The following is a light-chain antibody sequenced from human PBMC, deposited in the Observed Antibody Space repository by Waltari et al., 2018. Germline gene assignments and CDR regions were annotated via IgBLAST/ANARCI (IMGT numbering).Light chain of an antibody. Sequence: DIEMTQSPLSLLVTPGEPACIACRSSQSLLHSNGYNYLDWYLQKPGPSPQLLIYLGSNRASGVPDRFSGSGSGTDFTLKISRVEAEDVGVYYCMQALQTPQVTFGPGTKVDIK. CDR2: LGS. J-gene: IGKJ3*01. CDR1: QSLLHSNGYNY. CDR3: MQALQTPQVT. V-gene: IGKV2-28*01.